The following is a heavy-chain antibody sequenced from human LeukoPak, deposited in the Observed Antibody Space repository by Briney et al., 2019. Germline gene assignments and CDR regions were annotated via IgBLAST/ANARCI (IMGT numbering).Heavy chain of an antibody. J-gene: IGHJ4*02. D-gene: IGHD4-11*01. CDR3: ARDLGVTTPPWAY. Sequence: PGGSLRLSCAASGFTLSNYEMNWVRQAPGKGLEWVSYISISGSTEYYADSVKGRFTISRDDATNSVYLQMNSLRAEDTAVYYCARDLGVTTPPWAYWGQGTLVTVSS. CDR2: ISISGSTE. V-gene: IGHV3-48*03. CDR1: GFTLSNYE.